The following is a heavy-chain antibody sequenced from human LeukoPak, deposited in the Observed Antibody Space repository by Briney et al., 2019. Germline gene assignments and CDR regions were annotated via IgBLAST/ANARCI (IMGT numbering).Heavy chain of an antibody. CDR1: GGSISSSSYY. CDR3: ASSFYCGSATCKRDC. J-gene: IGHJ4*02. D-gene: IGHD2-2*01. Sequence: SETLSLTCTVSGGSISSSSYYWGWIRQPPGKGLEWIGSIYYSGSTYYNPSLKSRVTISVDTSKNQFSLRLSSVTAADTAVYYCASSFYCGSATCKRDCWGQGTLVTVSS. CDR2: IYYSGST. V-gene: IGHV4-39*07.